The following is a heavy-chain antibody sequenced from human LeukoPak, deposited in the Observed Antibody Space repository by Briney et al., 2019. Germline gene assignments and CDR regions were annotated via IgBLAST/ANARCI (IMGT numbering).Heavy chain of an antibody. CDR1: GDSISSSSYY. J-gene: IGHJ4*02. V-gene: IGHV4-39*07. CDR2: INHSGST. D-gene: IGHD3-3*01. Sequence: SETLSLTRTVSGDSISSSSYYWGWIRHPPGKGLEWIGEINHSGSTNYNPSLKSRVTISLDTSKSQFSLKVRYVTAADTAVYYCARGLNDSWTGENYWGQGTLVTVSS. CDR3: ARGLNDSWTGENY.